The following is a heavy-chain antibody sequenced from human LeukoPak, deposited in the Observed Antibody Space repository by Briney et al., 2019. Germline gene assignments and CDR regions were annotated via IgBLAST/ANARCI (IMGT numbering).Heavy chain of an antibody. CDR1: GFTFSSYA. Sequence: GGSLRLSCAASGFTFSSYAMSWVRQAPGKGLEWVSAISGSGGSTYYADSVKGRFTISRDNAKNSLYLQMNSLRAEDTALYYCAKKQDGHYGMDVWGQGTTVTVSS. CDR2: ISGSGGST. V-gene: IGHV3-23*01. D-gene: IGHD6-13*01. J-gene: IGHJ6*02. CDR3: AKKQDGHYGMDV.